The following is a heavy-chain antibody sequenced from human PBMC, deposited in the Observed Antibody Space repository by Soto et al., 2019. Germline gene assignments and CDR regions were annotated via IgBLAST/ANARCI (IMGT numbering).Heavy chain of an antibody. CDR3: AKDRLGGIFAY. Sequence: PGGSLRLSCAASGFTFNNYAMNWVRQAPGKGLEWVATISGTGGSTYYADSVKGRFTISRDNSKNTLYLQMNSLRVEDTAVYYCAKDRLGGIFAYWGQGTQVPVSS. CDR1: GFTFNNYA. CDR2: ISGTGGST. J-gene: IGHJ4*02. V-gene: IGHV3-23*01. D-gene: IGHD1-20*01.